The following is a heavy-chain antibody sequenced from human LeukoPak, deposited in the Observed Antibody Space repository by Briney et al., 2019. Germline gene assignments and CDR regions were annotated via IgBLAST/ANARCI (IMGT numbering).Heavy chain of an antibody. J-gene: IGHJ5*02. CDR1: GGSTSSSY. Sequence: TSETLSPTCTVSGGSTSSSYWSWIRQPPRKGLEWIGYIYYSGSTKYNPSLWRRATISVDTSKNLFSLNLSSVTAADTAVYYCARGELNAGIFAAPWGQGTLVTVSS. CDR2: IYYSGST. D-gene: IGHD1-7*01. V-gene: IGHV4-59*01. CDR3: ARGELNAGIFAAP.